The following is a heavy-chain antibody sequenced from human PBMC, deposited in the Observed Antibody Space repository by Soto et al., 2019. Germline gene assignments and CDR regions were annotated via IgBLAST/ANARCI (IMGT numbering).Heavy chain of an antibody. V-gene: IGHV3-48*03. CDR1: GFTFSNYE. CDR2: IGDTVSNI. Sequence: QPGGSLRLYCAASGFTFSNYEMNWVRQAPGKGLEWVSYIGDTVSNIKYADSVKGRFIISRDNARNSLYLQMNNLRAEDTAIYHCGREAEWQLLGDAFDIWGQGTMVTVSS. D-gene: IGHD3-22*01. J-gene: IGHJ3*02. CDR3: GREAEWQLLGDAFDI.